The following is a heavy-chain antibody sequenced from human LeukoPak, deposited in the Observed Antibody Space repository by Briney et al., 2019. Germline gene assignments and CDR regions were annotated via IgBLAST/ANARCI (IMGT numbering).Heavy chain of an antibody. Sequence: ASLNVSPTASGYTFTVYYMHGVRQAPGQGLEWMGWITPNIGGTTYTQQFQGRVTITRATSISTSYMELSRLRSADTALYSCARDGGLYDTLTEFFALDIWAQGTMVTVSS. CDR2: ITPNIGGT. CDR3: ARDGGLYDTLTEFFALDI. V-gene: IGHV1-2*02. J-gene: IGHJ3*02. D-gene: IGHD3-9*01. CDR1: GYTFTVYY.